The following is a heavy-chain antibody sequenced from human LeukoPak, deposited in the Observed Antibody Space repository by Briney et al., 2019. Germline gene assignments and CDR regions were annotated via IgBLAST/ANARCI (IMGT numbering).Heavy chain of an antibody. CDR2: IYYSGST. CDR3: ARHGVAAAGFDY. D-gene: IGHD6-13*01. CDR1: XGSIGSSSXY. J-gene: IGHJ4*02. V-gene: IGHV4-39*01. Sequence: PSETLXXXXXVXXGSIGSSSXYWGWLRQPPGRGLEWIGSIYYSGSTYYNPSLKSRVTISVDTSKNQFSLKLSSVTAADTAVYYCARHGVAAAGFDYWGQGTLVTVSS.